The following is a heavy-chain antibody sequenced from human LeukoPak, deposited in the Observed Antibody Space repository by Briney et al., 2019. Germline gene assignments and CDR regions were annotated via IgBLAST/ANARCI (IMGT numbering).Heavy chain of an antibody. CDR1: GGSINGYY. J-gene: IGHJ4*02. Sequence: PSETLSLTCTVSGGSINGYYWNWIRQSAGKRLEWIGRVSDSGYTNYNPSLQSRLTMSVDTSKNQLSLRLSSVTAADTAVYYCARGEHTCDYWGQGTLVTVSS. CDR3: ARGEHTCDY. CDR2: VSDSGYT. V-gene: IGHV4-4*07. D-gene: IGHD1-26*01.